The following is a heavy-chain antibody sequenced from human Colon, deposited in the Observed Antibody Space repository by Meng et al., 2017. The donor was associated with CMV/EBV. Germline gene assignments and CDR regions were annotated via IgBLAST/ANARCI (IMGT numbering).Heavy chain of an antibody. CDR1: RFPLTTTGAG. J-gene: IGHJ4*02. D-gene: IGHD2-8*02. Sequence: FEKPAPPLLNPTHTPPPPCTLSRFPLTTTGAGVAWVRQPPGKAPELLALIHWDDDKRYSPSLKNRLNITKDTSKNQVVLSMTDLDPADTGTFYCARHSLTILTDWGQGALVTVSS. CDR3: ARHSLTILTD. V-gene: IGHV2-5*02. CDR2: IHWDDDK.